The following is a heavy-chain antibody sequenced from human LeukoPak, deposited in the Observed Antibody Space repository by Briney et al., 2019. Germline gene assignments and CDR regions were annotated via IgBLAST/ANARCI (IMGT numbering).Heavy chain of an antibody. V-gene: IGHV3-48*01. CDR1: GFTFSSYS. D-gene: IGHD6-6*01. Sequence: GGSLRLSCAASGFTFSSYSMNWVRQAPGKGLEWVSYISSSSSTIYYADSVKGRFTISRDNAKNSLYLQMNSLRAEDTAVYYCAREGWGSSVRDAFDIWGQGTMVTVSS. J-gene: IGHJ3*02. CDR2: ISSSSSTI. CDR3: AREGWGSSVRDAFDI.